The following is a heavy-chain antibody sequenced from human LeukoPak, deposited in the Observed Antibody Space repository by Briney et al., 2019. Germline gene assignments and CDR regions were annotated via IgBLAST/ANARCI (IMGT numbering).Heavy chain of an antibody. V-gene: IGHV4-59*08. J-gene: IGHJ4*01. CDR1: GGSISSYF. CDR3: ARHRDYYDT. CDR2: IYYSGST. Sequence: SETLSLTCTVSGGSISSYFWSWLRQPPEKGLEWIGYIYYSGSTNYNPSLKSRVTISIDKSKTQFSLRLSSVTAADTAVYYCARHRDYYDTWGHGTLVTVSS. D-gene: IGHD3-22*01.